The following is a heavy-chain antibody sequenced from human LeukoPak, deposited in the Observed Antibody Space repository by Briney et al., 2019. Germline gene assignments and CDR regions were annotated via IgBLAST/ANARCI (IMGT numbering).Heavy chain of an antibody. J-gene: IGHJ4*02. CDR1: GGSFSSYA. CDR2: IIPMYDVA. D-gene: IGHD6-19*01. CDR3: ARGSGWPWGVDY. Sequence: SVKVSCKASGGSFSSYAITWVRQAPGQGLEWMGGIIPMYDVANYAQKFQGRVTMTTDTSTSTAYMELRSLRSDDTAVYYCARGSGWPWGVDYWGQGTLVTVSS. V-gene: IGHV1-69*10.